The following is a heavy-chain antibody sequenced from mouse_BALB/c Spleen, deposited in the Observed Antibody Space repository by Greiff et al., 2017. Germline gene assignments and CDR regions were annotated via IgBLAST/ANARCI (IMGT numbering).Heavy chain of an antibody. CDR3: ARVPNYWVRGYFDV. CDR1: GFTFSSYG. CDR2: INSNGGST. D-gene: IGHD2-1*01. Sequence: EVHLVESGGGLVQPGGSLKLSCAASGFTFSSYGMSWVRQTPDKRLELVATINSNGGSTYYPDSVKGRFTISRDNAKNTLYLQMSSLKSEDTAMYYCARVPNYWVRGYFDVWGAGTTVTVSS. J-gene: IGHJ1*01. V-gene: IGHV5-6-3*01.